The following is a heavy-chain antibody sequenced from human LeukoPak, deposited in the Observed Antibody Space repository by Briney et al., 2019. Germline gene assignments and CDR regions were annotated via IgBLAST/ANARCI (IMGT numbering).Heavy chain of an antibody. D-gene: IGHD3-22*01. CDR1: GGSFSGYY. V-gene: IGHV4-34*01. CDR2: INHSGST. CDR3: ARQGNYYDSSGYPTFDY. Sequence: SETLSLTCAVYGGSFSGYYWSWIRQPSGKGLEWIGEINHSGSTNYNPSLKSRVTISVDTSKNQFSLKLSSVTAADTAVYYCARQGNYYDSSGYPTFDYWGQGTLVTVSS. J-gene: IGHJ4*02.